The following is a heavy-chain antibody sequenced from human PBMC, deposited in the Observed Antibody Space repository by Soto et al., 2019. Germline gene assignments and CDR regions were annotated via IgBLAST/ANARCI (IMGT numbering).Heavy chain of an antibody. D-gene: IGHD6-19*01. CDR2: INPSGGST. Sequence: ASVKVSCKASGYTFTSYYMHWVRQAPGQGLEWMGIINPSGGSTSYAQKFQGRVTMTRDTSTSTVYMELSSLRSEDTAVYYCARGREQWLVGYYYYGMDVWGHGTTVTVSS. CDR3: ARGREQWLVGYYYYGMDV. CDR1: GYTFTSYY. V-gene: IGHV1-46*01. J-gene: IGHJ6*02.